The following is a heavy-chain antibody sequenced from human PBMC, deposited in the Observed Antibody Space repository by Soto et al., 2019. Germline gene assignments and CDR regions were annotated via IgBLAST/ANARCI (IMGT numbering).Heavy chain of an antibody. CDR2: ISDSGGIT. D-gene: IGHD6-19*01. CDR1: GFTFGNNA. V-gene: IGHV3-23*01. Sequence: EVQLLESGGGLVQPGGSLRLSCAGSGFTFGNNAMSWVRQAPGKGLEWVSSISDSGGITYYADSVKGRFTISRDNSKNTLYLQMNSLRAEDTAVYYCARKWVPGALDYWGPGTLVTVSS. J-gene: IGHJ4*02. CDR3: ARKWVPGALDY.